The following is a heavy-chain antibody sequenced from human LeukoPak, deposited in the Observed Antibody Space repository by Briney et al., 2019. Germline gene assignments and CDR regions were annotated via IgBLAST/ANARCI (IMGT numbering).Heavy chain of an antibody. CDR1: GFTFSNYA. D-gene: IGHD1-26*01. CDR3: ARGGTNLYSGSYPYDY. J-gene: IGHJ4*02. V-gene: IGHV3-30*07. Sequence: GGSLRLSCAASGFTFSNYAIHWVRQAPGKGLEWVAVISYDGSNKYYADSVKGRFTISRDNSKNTLYLEMNSLRAEDTAVYYCARGGTNLYSGSYPYDYWGQGTLVTVSS. CDR2: ISYDGSNK.